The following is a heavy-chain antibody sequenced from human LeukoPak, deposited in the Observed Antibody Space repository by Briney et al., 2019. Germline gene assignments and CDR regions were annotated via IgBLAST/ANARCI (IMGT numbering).Heavy chain of an antibody. Sequence: ASVKVSCKASGYTFTSYGISWVRQAPGQGLEWMGWISAYNGNTNYAQKLQGRVTMTTDTSTGTAYMELRSLRSDDTAVYYCARGRARVYDSSGYPDYWGQGALVTVSS. CDR3: ARGRARVYDSSGYPDY. J-gene: IGHJ4*02. D-gene: IGHD3-22*01. V-gene: IGHV1-18*01. CDR1: GYTFTSYG. CDR2: ISAYNGNT.